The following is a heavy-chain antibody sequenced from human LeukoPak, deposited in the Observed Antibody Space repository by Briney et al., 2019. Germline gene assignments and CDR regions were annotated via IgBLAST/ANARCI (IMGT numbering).Heavy chain of an antibody. Sequence: SETLSLTCTVSGVSISSYYWSWIRQPPGKGLEWIGYIYYSGSTNYNPSLKSRVTISVDTSKNQFSLKLSSVTAADTAVYYCARVKKGQYYYDSSGQYDAFDIWGQGTMVTVSS. J-gene: IGHJ3*02. V-gene: IGHV4-59*01. CDR1: GVSISSYY. CDR3: ARVKKGQYYYDSSGQYDAFDI. CDR2: IYYSGST. D-gene: IGHD3-22*01.